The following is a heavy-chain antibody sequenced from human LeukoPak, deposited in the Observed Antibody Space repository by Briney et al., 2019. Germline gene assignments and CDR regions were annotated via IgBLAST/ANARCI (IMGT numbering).Heavy chain of an antibody. CDR2: IYYSGST. Sequence: PSGTLSLTCTVSGGSISSYYWSWIRQPPGKGLEWIGYIYYSGSTNYNPSLKSRVTISVDTSKNQFSLKLSSVTAADTAVYYCARSVWARRGSYYFDYWGQGTLVTVSS. CDR1: GGSISSYY. CDR3: ARSVWARRGSYYFDY. D-gene: IGHD3-16*01. V-gene: IGHV4-59*08. J-gene: IGHJ4*02.